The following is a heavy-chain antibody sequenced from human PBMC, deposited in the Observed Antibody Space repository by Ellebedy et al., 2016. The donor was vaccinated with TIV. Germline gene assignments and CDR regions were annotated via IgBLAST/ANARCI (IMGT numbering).Heavy chain of an antibody. J-gene: IGHJ3*02. CDR1: GFTFSSYA. CDR2: ISFDGSNN. D-gene: IGHD1-26*01. Sequence: GESLKISCAASGFTFSSYAMHWVPHAPGKELEWVAVISFDGSNNYYADSVKGRFTISRDNSKNTVYLQMSRVRAEDTAVYYCARGLRMGATVAFDIWGQGTMVTVSS. V-gene: IGHV3-30*04. CDR3: ARGLRMGATVAFDI.